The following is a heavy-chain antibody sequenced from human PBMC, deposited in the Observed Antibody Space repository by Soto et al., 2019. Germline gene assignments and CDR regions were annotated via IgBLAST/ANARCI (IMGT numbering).Heavy chain of an antibody. CDR1: GFTFSSYA. J-gene: IGHJ6*02. CDR3: ARDDVTMVRGVIITSASPYGMDV. V-gene: IGHV3-30-3*01. CDR2: ISYDGSNK. D-gene: IGHD3-10*01. Sequence: PGGSLRLSCAASGFTFSSYAMHWVRQAPGKGLEWVAVISYDGSNKYYADSVKGRFTISRDNSKNTLYLQMNSLRAEDTAVYYCARDDVTMVRGVIITSASPYGMDVWGQGTTVTV.